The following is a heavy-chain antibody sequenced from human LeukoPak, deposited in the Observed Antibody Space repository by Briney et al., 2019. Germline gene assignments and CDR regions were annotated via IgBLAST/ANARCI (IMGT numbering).Heavy chain of an antibody. CDR1: GGTFSSYA. Sequence: ASVKVSCRASGGTFSSYAISWVRQAPGQGLEWMGGIIPIFGTANYAQKFQGRVTITADESTSTAYMELSSLRSEDTAVYYCARDRADYDILTGYPMDYYYGMDVWGQGTTVTVSS. J-gene: IGHJ6*02. CDR2: IIPIFGTA. CDR3: ARDRADYDILTGYPMDYYYGMDV. D-gene: IGHD3-9*01. V-gene: IGHV1-69*13.